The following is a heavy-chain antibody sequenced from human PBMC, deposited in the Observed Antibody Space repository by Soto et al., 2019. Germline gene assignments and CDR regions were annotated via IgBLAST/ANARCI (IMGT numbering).Heavy chain of an antibody. CDR3: AKEKDYDFNWGSDRFTSHY. J-gene: IGHJ4*02. CDR2: ISGSAGT. Sequence: TGGALRLACTACVFTFRTYAMTWLRQAPGKGLEWVSAISGSAGTFYATSVKGRFTISRDNSRSTVYLQMHSLRAEDSAIYYCAKEKDYDFNWGSDRFTSHYWGRGTLGTVSS. CDR1: VFTFRTYA. D-gene: IGHD3-16*02. V-gene: IGHV3-23*01.